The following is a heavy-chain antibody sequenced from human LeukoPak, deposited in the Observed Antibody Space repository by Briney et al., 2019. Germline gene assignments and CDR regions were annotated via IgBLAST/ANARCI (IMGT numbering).Heavy chain of an antibody. J-gene: IGHJ4*02. CDR2: IYYRGST. CDR1: GGSISSSSYY. D-gene: IGHD6-19*01. V-gene: IGHV4-39*01. CDR3: ARGERYSSGWYGEYYFDY. Sequence: SETLSLTCTVSGGSISSSSYYWGWIRQPPGKGLQWIGTIYYRGSTYYNPSLKSRVTISVDTSKNQFSLKLSSVTAADTAAYYCARGERYSSGWYGEYYFDYWGQGTLVTVSS.